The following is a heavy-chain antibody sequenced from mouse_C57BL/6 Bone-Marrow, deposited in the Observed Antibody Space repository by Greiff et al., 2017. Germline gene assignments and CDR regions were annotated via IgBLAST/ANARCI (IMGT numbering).Heavy chain of an antibody. D-gene: IGHD2-1*01. V-gene: IGHV1-55*01. J-gene: IGHJ4*01. CDR1: GYTFTSYW. CDR3: AIRGYYGKGDYAMDY. Sequence: QVQLQQSGAELVKPGASVKMSCKASGYTFTSYWITWVKQRPGQGLEWIGDIYPGSGSTNYNEKFKSKATLTVDTSSSTAYMQLSSLTSEDSAVYYCAIRGYYGKGDYAMDYWGQGTSVTVSS. CDR2: IYPGSGST.